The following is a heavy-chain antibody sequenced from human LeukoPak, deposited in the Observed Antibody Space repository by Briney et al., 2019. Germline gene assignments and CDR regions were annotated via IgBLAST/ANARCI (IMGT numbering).Heavy chain of an antibody. V-gene: IGHV4-59*01. D-gene: IGHD7-27*01. CDR3: ARVLGMYYYHYGMDV. Sequence: SETLSLTCTVSGGSISSYYWSWIRQPPGKGLEWIGYIYYSGSTNYNPSLKSRVTISVDTSKNQFSLKLSSVTAADTAVYYCARVLGMYYYHYGMDVWGQGTTVTASS. CDR2: IYYSGST. J-gene: IGHJ6*02. CDR1: GGSISSYY.